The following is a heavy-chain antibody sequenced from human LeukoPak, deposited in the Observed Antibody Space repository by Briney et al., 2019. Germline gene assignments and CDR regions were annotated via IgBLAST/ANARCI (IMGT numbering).Heavy chain of an antibody. Sequence: ASVKVSCKASGYTFTSYYMHWVRQAPGQGLEWMGIINPSGGSTSYAQKLQGRVTMTTDTSTSTAYMELRSLRSDDTAVYYCARDLGGSGSNYGDYVASLDYWGQGTLVTVSS. CDR3: ARDLGGSGSNYGDYVASLDY. J-gene: IGHJ4*02. CDR2: INPSGGST. V-gene: IGHV1-46*01. D-gene: IGHD4-17*01. CDR1: GYTFTSYY.